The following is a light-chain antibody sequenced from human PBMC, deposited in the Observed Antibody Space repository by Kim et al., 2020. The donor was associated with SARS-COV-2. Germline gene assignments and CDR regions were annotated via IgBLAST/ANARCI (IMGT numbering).Light chain of an antibody. CDR1: QSVSSN. CDR3: QQYNNWPPLT. J-gene: IGKJ4*01. V-gene: IGKV3-15*01. Sequence: SPGERVTLSCRASQSVSSNLAWYQQKPAQAPRLLIYGASTRATGIPARFSGSGSGTEFTLTISSLQSEDFAAYNCQQYNNWPPLTFGGGTKVDIK. CDR2: GAS.